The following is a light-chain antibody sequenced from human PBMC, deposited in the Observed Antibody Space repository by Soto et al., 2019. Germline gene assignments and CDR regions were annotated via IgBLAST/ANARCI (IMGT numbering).Light chain of an antibody. Sequence: EIVLTQSPATLSVSPGERATLSCRASQSVSSKLAWYQQKPGQAPRLLIYGASSRATGIPDRFSGSGSGTEFTLTISSLQSEDFAVYYCQHYNNGPRFGQGTKVDIK. CDR2: GAS. V-gene: IGKV3D-15*01. J-gene: IGKJ1*01. CDR3: QHYNNGPR. CDR1: QSVSSK.